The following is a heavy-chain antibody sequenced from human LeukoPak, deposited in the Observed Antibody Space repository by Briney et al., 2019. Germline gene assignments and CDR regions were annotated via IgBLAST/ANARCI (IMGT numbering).Heavy chain of an antibody. CDR2: ISGDGTRT. Sequence: QTGGSLRLSCAASGFSFSSYAMTWARQAPVKGLEWVSAISGDGTRTYCADSVKGRFTISRDNSKNTLYLEMSSLRVEDTAIYYCAKWPEGAMDYFDYWGQGTLVTVSS. CDR1: GFSFSSYA. CDR3: AKWPEGAMDYFDY. V-gene: IGHV3-23*01. D-gene: IGHD3-16*01. J-gene: IGHJ4*02.